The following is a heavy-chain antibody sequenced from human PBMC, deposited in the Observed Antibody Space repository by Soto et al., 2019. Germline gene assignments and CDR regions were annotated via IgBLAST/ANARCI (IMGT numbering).Heavy chain of an antibody. CDR1: GGSISSGGYY. CDR2: IYYSGST. CDR3: ARVRVVVAAAAHRNWFDP. D-gene: IGHD2-15*01. V-gene: IGHV4-31*03. Sequence: SETLSLTCTVSGGSISSGGYYWSWIRQHPGKGLEWIGYIYYSGSTYYNPSLKSRVTISVDTSKNQFSLKLSSVTAADTAVYYCARVRVVVAAAAHRNWFDPCGQGTLVTVSS. J-gene: IGHJ5*02.